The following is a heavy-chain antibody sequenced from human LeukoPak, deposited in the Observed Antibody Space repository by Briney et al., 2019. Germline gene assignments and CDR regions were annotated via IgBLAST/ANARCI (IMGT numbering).Heavy chain of an antibody. CDR1: GFSLSSYN. CDR2: ISTSSYYI. Sequence: PGGSLRLSCVASGFSLSSYNMNWVRQAPGKGLEWVSSISTSSYYIYYADSVKGRFTISRDNAKNSLYLQMNSLRAEDTAVYYCARDRPYYYDSSGYPPDYWGQGTLVTVSS. V-gene: IGHV3-21*01. CDR3: ARDRPYYYDSSGYPPDY. J-gene: IGHJ4*02. D-gene: IGHD3-22*01.